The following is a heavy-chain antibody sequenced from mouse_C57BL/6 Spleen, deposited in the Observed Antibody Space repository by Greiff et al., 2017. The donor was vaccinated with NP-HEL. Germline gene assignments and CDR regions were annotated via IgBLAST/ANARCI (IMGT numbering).Heavy chain of an antibody. V-gene: IGHV3-6*01. D-gene: IGHD1-1*01. CDR3: ASPEGHYGGAMDY. J-gene: IGHJ4*01. Sequence: DVQLKESGPGLVKPSQSLSLTCSVTGYSITSGYYWNWIRQFPGNKLEWMGNISYDGSNNYNPTLKNRITITRDTSKNQFFLQLNSVTTEDTATYYCASPEGHYGGAMDYWGQGTSVTVSS. CDR1: GYSITSGYY. CDR2: ISYDGSN.